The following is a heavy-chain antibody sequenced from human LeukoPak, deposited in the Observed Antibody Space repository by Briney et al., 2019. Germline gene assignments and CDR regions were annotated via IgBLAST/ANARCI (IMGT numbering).Heavy chain of an antibody. J-gene: IGHJ4*02. D-gene: IGHD3/OR15-3a*01. CDR2: IYYTGST. V-gene: IGHV4-59*11. CDR1: GGSINSHY. CDR3: ARYEEFSTGYSASSPRHYFDH. Sequence: PSETLSLTCTVSGGSINSHYWSWIRQPPGKGLECIGHIYYTGSTYYKPSLESRVTISVDTAKNQIFLKLSSVTAADTAVYYCARYEEFSTGYSASSPRHYFDHWGQGTLVTVSS.